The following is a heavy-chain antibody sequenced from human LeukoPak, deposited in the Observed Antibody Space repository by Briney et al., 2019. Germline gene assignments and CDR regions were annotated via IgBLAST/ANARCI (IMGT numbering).Heavy chain of an antibody. Sequence: GGSLRLSCAASGFSFSSYAMSWVRQAPGKGLEWVSGINGRGDSTVYADSVKGRFTISRDNAKNSLYLQMNSLRAEDTAVYYCARERWSLYSNDYYYYGLDVWGQGTTVTVSS. V-gene: IGHV3-23*01. J-gene: IGHJ6*02. CDR1: GFSFSSYA. D-gene: IGHD3-3*01. CDR2: INGRGDST. CDR3: ARERWSLYSNDYYYYGLDV.